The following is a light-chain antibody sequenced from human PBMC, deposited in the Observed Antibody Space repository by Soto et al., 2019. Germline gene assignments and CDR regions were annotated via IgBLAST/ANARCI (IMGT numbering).Light chain of an antibody. CDR1: SSNIGGNS. CDR2: DDN. CDR3: GSWDSSLSAYV. V-gene: IGLV1-51*01. J-gene: IGLJ1*01. Sequence: QSVLTQPPSVSAAPGQKVTISCSGSSSNIGGNSVSWYQQLPGTALKLLIYDDNKRPSGIPDRFSGSKSGTSATLGITGFQTGDEADYYCGSWDSSLSAYVLGTGTKVTVL.